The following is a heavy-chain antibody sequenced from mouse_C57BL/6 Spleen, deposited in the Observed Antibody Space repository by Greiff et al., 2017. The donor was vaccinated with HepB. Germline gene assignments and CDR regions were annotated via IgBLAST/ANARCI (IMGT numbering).Heavy chain of an antibody. CDR2: ISNLAYSI. J-gene: IGHJ4*01. Sequence: DVQLVESGGGLVQPGGSLKLSCAASGFTFSDYGMAWVRQAPRKGPEWVAFISNLAYSIYYADTVTGRFTISRENAKNTLYLEMSSLRSEDTAMYYCARHGAMDYWGQGTSVTVSS. CDR3: ARHGAMDY. CDR1: GFTFSDYG. V-gene: IGHV5-15*01.